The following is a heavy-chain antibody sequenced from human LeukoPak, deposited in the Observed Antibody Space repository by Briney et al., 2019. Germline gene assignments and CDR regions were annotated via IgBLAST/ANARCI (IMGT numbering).Heavy chain of an antibody. CDR2: ISGSGGST. Sequence: GGSLRLSCAASGFTFSSYAMSWVRQAPGKGLEWVSAISGSGGSTYYADSVKGRFTISRDNSKNTLYLQMNSLRAEDTAVYYCAKAALDCSSTSCYFAFDTWGQGTMVTVSS. J-gene: IGHJ3*02. CDR1: GFTFSSYA. V-gene: IGHV3-23*01. CDR3: AKAALDCSSTSCYFAFDT. D-gene: IGHD2-2*01.